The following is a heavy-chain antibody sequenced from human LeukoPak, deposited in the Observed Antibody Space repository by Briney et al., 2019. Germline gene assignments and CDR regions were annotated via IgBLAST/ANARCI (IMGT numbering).Heavy chain of an antibody. CDR3: ARQYDSSGYYYAGHAFDI. CDR2: IYPGDSDT. V-gene: IGHV5-51*01. Sequence: GESLKISCKGSGYSFTSYWIGWVRQMPGKGLEWMGIIYPGDSDTRYSPSFQGQVTISADKSTSTAYLQWSSLKASDTAMYYCARQYDSSGYYYAGHAFDIWGQGTMVTVSS. J-gene: IGHJ3*02. CDR1: GYSFTSYW. D-gene: IGHD3-22*01.